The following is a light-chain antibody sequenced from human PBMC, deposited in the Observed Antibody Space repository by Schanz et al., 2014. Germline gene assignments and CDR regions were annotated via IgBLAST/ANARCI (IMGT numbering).Light chain of an antibody. CDR3: CSYAGTNTPSV. Sequence: QSALTQPPSASGSPGQSVAISCTGTSSDVGGYNYVSWYQQYPGKAPKVMIYDVSKRPSGVPDRFSGSKSGNTASLTVSGLQAEDESDYYCCSYAGTNTPSVFGTGTKVTVL. J-gene: IGLJ1*01. CDR2: DVS. V-gene: IGLV2-8*01. CDR1: SSDVGGYNY.